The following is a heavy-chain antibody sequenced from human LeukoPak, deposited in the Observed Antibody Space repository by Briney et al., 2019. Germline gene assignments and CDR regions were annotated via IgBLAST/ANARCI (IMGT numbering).Heavy chain of an antibody. CDR1: GDSVSTNSAG. Sequence: SQTLSLTCAISGDSVSTNSAGWNWIRQSPSRGLEWLGRTYYNSNWYKDYAASVKSRITINPDTSKNQFSLQLNSVTPEDTAVYYCAGQYTGYDAFDYWGQGTLVTVSS. D-gene: IGHD5-12*01. V-gene: IGHV6-1*01. CDR3: AGQYTGYDAFDY. J-gene: IGHJ4*02. CDR2: TYYNSNWYK.